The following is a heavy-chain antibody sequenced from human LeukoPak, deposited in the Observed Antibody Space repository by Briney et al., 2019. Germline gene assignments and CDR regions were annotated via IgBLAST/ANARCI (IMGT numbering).Heavy chain of an antibody. CDR2: ISGSGGST. D-gene: IGHD3-22*01. CDR3: AKDANSHYYDSSGCDY. V-gene: IGHV3-23*01. CDR1: GFTFSSYA. J-gene: IGHJ4*02. Sequence: GRSLRLSCAASGFTFSSYAMSWVRQAPGKGLEWVSAISGSGGSTYYADSVKGRFTISRDNSKNTLYLQMNSLRAEDTAVYYCAKDANSHYYDSSGCDYWGQGTLVTVSS.